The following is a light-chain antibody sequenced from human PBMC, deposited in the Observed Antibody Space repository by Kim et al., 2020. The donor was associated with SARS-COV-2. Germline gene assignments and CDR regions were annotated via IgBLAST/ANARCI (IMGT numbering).Light chain of an antibody. V-gene: IGLV2-14*03. CDR2: DVN. CDR1: SSDVGEYDY. CDR3: SSFTSSSTFV. Sequence: QSVLTQPASVSGSPGQSITVSCTGTSSDVGEYDYVSWYQHHPGKVPKLMIYDVNKRPSGVSTRFSGSKSGNTASLTISGLQAEDEADYYCSSFTSSSTFVFGTGTKVTVL. J-gene: IGLJ1*01.